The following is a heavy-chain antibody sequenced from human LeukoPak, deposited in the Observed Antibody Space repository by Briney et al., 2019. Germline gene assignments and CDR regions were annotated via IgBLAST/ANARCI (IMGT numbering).Heavy chain of an antibody. V-gene: IGHV3-48*01. Sequence: PGGSLRLSCAASGFTFSSYSMNWVRQAPGKGLEWVSYISSSSSTIYYADSVKGRFTISRDNAKNSLYLQMNSLRAEDTAVYYCARDAPHGYGSGKKTLVDYWGQGTLVTVSS. J-gene: IGHJ4*02. D-gene: IGHD3-10*01. CDR1: GFTFSSYS. CDR3: ARDAPHGYGSGKKTLVDY. CDR2: ISSSSSTI.